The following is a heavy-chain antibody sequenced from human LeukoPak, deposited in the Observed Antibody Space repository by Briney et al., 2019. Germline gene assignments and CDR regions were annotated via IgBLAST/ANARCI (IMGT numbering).Heavy chain of an antibody. V-gene: IGHV3-30-3*01. D-gene: IGHD3-10*01. CDR3: ARATYYYGSGSYSPFDY. CDR2: ISYDGSNK. J-gene: IGHJ4*02. CDR1: GFTFSSYA. Sequence: GGSLRLSCAASGFTFSSYAMHWVRQAPGKGLEWVAVISYDGSNKYYADSVKGRFTISRDNSKNTLYLQMNSLRAEDTAVYYCARATYYYGSGSYSPFDYWGQGTLVTVSS.